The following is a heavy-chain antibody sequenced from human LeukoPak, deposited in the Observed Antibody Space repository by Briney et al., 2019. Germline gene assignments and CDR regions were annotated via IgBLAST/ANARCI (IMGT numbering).Heavy chain of an antibody. CDR2: IYYSGST. V-gene: IGHV4-39*01. CDR1: GGSISSSSYY. Sequence: SETLSLTCTVSGGSISSSSYYWGWIRQPPGKGLEWIESIYYSGSTYYNPSLKSRVTISVDTSKNQFSLKLSSVTAADTAVYYCARQGDYYDSSGAFDYWGQGTLVTVSS. D-gene: IGHD3-22*01. CDR3: ARQGDYYDSSGAFDY. J-gene: IGHJ4*02.